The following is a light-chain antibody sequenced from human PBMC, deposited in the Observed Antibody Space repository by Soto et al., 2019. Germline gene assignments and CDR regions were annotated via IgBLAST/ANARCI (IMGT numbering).Light chain of an antibody. CDR1: QSISNW. V-gene: IGKV1-5*03. CDR3: QQYDRFPYT. CDR2: KAS. Sequence: DIQMTQSPSTLSASVGDTVTITCRASQSISNWLAWYKQKPGQAPKLLIHKASTLESGVPSRFSGSGSGTEFTLTISSLQPDDFATFYCQQYDRFPYTFGQGPKLEIK. J-gene: IGKJ2*01.